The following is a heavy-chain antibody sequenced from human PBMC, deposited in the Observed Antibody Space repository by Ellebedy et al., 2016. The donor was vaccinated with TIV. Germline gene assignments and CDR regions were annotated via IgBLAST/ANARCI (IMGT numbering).Heavy chain of an antibody. J-gene: IGHJ6*02. CDR3: AKDQGLWGYGGNPTHYYYYYGMDG. CDR1: GFTFSIFG. D-gene: IGHD4-23*01. CDR2: TSYDGSNK. V-gene: IGHV3-30*18. Sequence: GESLKISCVASGFTFSIFGMHWVRQAPGKGLEWVAVTSYDGSNKYYADSVKCRFTISSDNSRNTLYLQMNSVRAEDTAVYYCAKDQGLWGYGGNPTHYYYYYGMDGWGQGTTVTVSS.